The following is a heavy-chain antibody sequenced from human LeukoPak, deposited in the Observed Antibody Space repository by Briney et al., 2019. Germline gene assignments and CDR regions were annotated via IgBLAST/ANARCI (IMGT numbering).Heavy chain of an antibody. V-gene: IGHV4-38-2*01. J-gene: IGHJ4*02. D-gene: IGHD4-11*01. CDR1: GYSISSNYY. Sequence: PSETLSLTCAVSGYSISSNYYWGWIRQPPGKGLEWIWSIYHSGRTYYNPSLKSRVTISVDTSKNQFSLKLSSVTAADTAVYYCARGSYSNSDYWGQGTLVTVSS. CDR2: IYHSGRT. CDR3: ARGSYSNSDY.